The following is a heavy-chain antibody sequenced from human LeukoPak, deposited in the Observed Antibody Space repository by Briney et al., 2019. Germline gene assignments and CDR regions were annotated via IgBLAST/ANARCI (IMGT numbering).Heavy chain of an antibody. CDR2: ISAYNGNT. V-gene: IGHV1-18*01. CDR3: ARDPYCGGDCYSYNWFDP. D-gene: IGHD2-21*02. J-gene: IGHJ5*02. Sequence: ASVKVSCKASGYTFTSYGISWVRQAPGQGLEWMGWISAYNGNTNYAQKLQGRVTMTTDTSTSTAYMGLRSLRSDDTAVYYCARDPYCGGDCYSYNWFDPWGQGTLVTVSS. CDR1: GYTFTSYG.